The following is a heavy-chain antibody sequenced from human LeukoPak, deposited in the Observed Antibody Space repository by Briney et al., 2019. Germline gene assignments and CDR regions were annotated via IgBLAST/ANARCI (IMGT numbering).Heavy chain of an antibody. CDR2: IIPIFGTA. D-gene: IGHD1-26*01. CDR1: GGTFSSYA. V-gene: IGHV1-69*05. J-gene: IGHJ4*02. Sequence: VTSVKVSCKASGGTFSSYAISWVRQAPGQGLEWMGGIIPIFGTANYAQKFQGRVTITTDESTSTAYMELSSLRSEDTAVYYRARGSIKSGSYPPLFYWGQGALVTVSS. CDR3: ARGSIKSGSYPPLFY.